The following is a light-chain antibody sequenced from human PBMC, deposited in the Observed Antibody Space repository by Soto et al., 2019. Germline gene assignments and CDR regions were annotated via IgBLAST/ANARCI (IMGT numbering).Light chain of an antibody. J-gene: IGKJ1*01. CDR3: MQALQTPRT. V-gene: IGKV2-28*01. CDR1: QSLLHSNGNNY. Sequence: DFVMTQSPLSLPVTPGEPASISCRSSQSLLHSNGNNYLEWYLQKPGQSPQLLIYLGSSRASGVPDRFSGSGSGTDFTLKIRRVEAEDVGVYYCMQALQTPRTFGQGTKVEIK. CDR2: LGS.